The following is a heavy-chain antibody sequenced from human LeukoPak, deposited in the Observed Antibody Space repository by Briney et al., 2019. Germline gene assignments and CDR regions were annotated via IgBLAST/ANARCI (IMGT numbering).Heavy chain of an antibody. Sequence: AGGSLRLSCAASGFTFSSYEMNWVRQAPGKGLEWISFIHTSSTFTYYADSVKGRFTISRDDAKNSLFLQMNSLRADDTAVYYCARDMSAAERAMDVWGQGTTVTVSS. CDR2: IHTSSTFT. CDR1: GFTFSSYE. CDR3: ARDMSAAERAMDV. J-gene: IGHJ6*02. V-gene: IGHV3-48*03. D-gene: IGHD2-2*01.